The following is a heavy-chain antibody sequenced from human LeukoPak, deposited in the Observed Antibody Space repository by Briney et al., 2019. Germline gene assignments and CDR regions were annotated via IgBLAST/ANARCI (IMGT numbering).Heavy chain of an antibody. D-gene: IGHD6-6*01. CDR3: ARRPHRLGWFDP. CDR2: INHSGST. V-gene: IGHV4-34*01. CDR1: GGSFSGYY. J-gene: IGHJ5*02. Sequence: PSETLSLTCAVYGGSFSGYYWSWIRQPPGKGLEWIGEINHSGSTNYNPSLKSRVTISVDTSKNQFSLKLSSVTAADTAVYYCARRPHRLGWFDPWGQGTLVTVSS.